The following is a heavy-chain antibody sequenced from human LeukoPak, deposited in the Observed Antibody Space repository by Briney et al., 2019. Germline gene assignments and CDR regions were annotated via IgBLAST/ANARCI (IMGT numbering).Heavy chain of an antibody. CDR3: ARQTGVLYYYYGMDV. V-gene: IGHV4-59*08. D-gene: IGHD1-14*01. Sequence: SETLSLTCTVSGGSISSYYWSWIRQPPGKGLERIGYIYYSGSTNYNPSLKSRVTISVDTSKNQFSLKLSSVTAADTAVYYCARQTGVLYYYYGMDVWGQGTTVTVSS. J-gene: IGHJ6*02. CDR1: GGSISSYY. CDR2: IYYSGST.